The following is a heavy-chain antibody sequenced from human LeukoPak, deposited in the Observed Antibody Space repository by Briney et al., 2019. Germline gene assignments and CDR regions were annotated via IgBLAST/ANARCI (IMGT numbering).Heavy chain of an antibody. CDR1: GFIFDNYA. CDR2: ISGSGGNT. Sequence: GGSLRLSCAASGFIFDNYAMSWVRQAPGMGLEWVSTISGSGGNTYYAASVKGRFTISRDNSKNPLYLQMNSRRAEDTAVYYCAKERDRDFVGGAFDIWGQGTMVTVSS. CDR3: AKERDRDFVGGAFDI. D-gene: IGHD3-16*01. J-gene: IGHJ3*02. V-gene: IGHV3-23*01.